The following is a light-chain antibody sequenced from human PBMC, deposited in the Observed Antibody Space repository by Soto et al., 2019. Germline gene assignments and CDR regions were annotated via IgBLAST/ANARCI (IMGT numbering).Light chain of an antibody. J-gene: IGKJ4*01. CDR2: GIS. CDR1: QSLATN. Sequence: EIVMTQSPVTLSVSPGERVTLSCRASQSLATNLAWYQQKPGQTPRLVIYGISARASGIPGRFSGSGFGTDFTLTISSLQPEDSAVSYCQQYLDWPLTFGGGTKVEI. CDR3: QQYLDWPLT. V-gene: IGKV3-15*01.